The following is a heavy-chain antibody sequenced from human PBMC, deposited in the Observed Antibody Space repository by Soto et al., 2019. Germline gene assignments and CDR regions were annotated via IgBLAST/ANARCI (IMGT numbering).Heavy chain of an antibody. V-gene: IGHV3-30*18. CDR3: AKDAQLGYDILTGYYTYPDY. CDR1: GFTFSSYG. D-gene: IGHD3-9*01. Sequence: GSLRLSCAASGFTFSSYGMHWVRQAPGKGLEWVAVISYDGSNKYYADSVKGRFTISRDNSKNTLYLQMNSLRAEDTAVYYCAKDAQLGYDILTGYYTYPDYWGQGTLVTVSS. J-gene: IGHJ4*02. CDR2: ISYDGSNK.